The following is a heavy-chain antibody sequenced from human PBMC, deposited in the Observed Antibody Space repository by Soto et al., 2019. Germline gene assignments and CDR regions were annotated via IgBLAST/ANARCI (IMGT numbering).Heavy chain of an antibody. CDR3: ARDGTDNWV. V-gene: IGHV3-66*01. D-gene: IGHD1-1*01. CDR1: GFTVSNNY. J-gene: IGHJ4*02. CDR2: IYSGGAT. Sequence: EVQLVESGGGLVQPGGSLRLSWAASGFTVSNNYRRWVRQAPGKGLEWVSLIYSGGATYYADSVKGRFTISRDNSKNTLYLQMNSLRAEDTAVYYCARDGTDNWVGGQGILVTVSS.